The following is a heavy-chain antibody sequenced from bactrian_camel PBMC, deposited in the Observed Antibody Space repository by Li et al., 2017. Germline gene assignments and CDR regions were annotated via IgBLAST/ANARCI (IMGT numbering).Heavy chain of an antibody. V-gene: IGHV3S40*01. CDR1: GYTDSSPGH. CDR3: AAVEEDVGTKLLRLRPSSYTF. D-gene: IGHD1*01. CDR2: YYSALVTAST. Sequence: EVQLVESGGGSVQAGGSLRLSCAVSGYTDSSPGHIAWFRQTPGKEREGVAAYYSALVTASTSIADPVQGRFDVSLDKANNTLYLRMNSLKPEDTGMYFCAAVEEDVGTKLLRLRPSSYTFWGQGTQVTVS. J-gene: IGHJ4*01.